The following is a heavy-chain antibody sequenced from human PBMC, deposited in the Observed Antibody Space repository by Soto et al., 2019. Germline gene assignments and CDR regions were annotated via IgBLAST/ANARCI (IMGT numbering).Heavy chain of an antibody. Sequence: GESLKISCKGSGYSFTNFLIGWVRQMPGKGLEWMGFIYPSDSDTRYSPSFQGRVTISADKSISTAYLQWSSLKASDTATYYCARLDPGPSLNTFDIWGQGTMVTVSS. CDR1: GYSFTNFL. V-gene: IGHV5-51*01. CDR2: IYPSDSDT. J-gene: IGHJ3*02. D-gene: IGHD2-2*01. CDR3: ARLDPGPSLNTFDI.